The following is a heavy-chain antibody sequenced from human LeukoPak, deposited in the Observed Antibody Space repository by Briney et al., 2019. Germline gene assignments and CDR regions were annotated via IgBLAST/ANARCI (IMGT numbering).Heavy chain of an antibody. CDR3: AREGHSYSGSPHY. V-gene: IGHV1-69*04. Sequence: ASVKVSCKASGGTFSSYAISWVRQAPGQGLEWMGRIIPILGIANYAQKFQGRVTITADKSTSTAYMELSSLRSEDTAVYYCAREGHSYSGSPHYWGQGTLVTVSS. D-gene: IGHD1-26*01. CDR1: GGTFSSYA. J-gene: IGHJ4*02. CDR2: IIPILGIA.